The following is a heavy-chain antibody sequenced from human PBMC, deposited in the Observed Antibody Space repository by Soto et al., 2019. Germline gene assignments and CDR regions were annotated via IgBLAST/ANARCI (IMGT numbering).Heavy chain of an antibody. CDR3: ARLQYTVVTPIDM. V-gene: IGHV4-59*01. D-gene: IGHD2-21*02. J-gene: IGHJ3*02. CDR1: SGSIRTSY. CDR2: IHNSGNT. Sequence: QVQLQESGPGLVKPSETLSLTCTVPSGSIRTSYWTWIRQFPGKSLEWIAHIHNSGNTNANPSLKSRVTISMDTSKNQISLRPTSVTDADKAMYFCARLQYTVVTPIDMWGQGTMVTVSS.